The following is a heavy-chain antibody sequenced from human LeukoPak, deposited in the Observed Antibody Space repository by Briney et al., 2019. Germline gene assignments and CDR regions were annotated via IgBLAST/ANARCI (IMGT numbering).Heavy chain of an antibody. CDR1: GFTFSSYG. Sequence: GGFLRLSCAASGFTFSSYGMSWVRQAPGKGLEWVSVISGSGDGTNYADSVKGRFTISRDNAKNTLYLQMNSLRAEDTAVYYCARDGDAYNFDYWGQGALVTVSS. V-gene: IGHV3-23*01. CDR3: ARDGDAYNFDY. CDR2: ISGSGDGT. J-gene: IGHJ4*02. D-gene: IGHD5-24*01.